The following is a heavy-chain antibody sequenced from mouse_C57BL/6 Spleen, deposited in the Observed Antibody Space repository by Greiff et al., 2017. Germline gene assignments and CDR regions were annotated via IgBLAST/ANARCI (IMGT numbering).Heavy chain of an antibody. D-gene: IGHD2-2*01. Sequence: EVQRVESEGGLVQPGSSMKLSCTASGFTFSDYYMAWVRQVPEKGLEWVANINYDGSSTYYLDSLKSRFIISRDNAKNILYLQMSSLKSEDTATYYCAREGGYDRGGYYFDYWGQGTTLTVSS. CDR3: AREGGYDRGGYYFDY. CDR2: INYDGSST. V-gene: IGHV5-16*01. CDR1: GFTFSDYY. J-gene: IGHJ2*01.